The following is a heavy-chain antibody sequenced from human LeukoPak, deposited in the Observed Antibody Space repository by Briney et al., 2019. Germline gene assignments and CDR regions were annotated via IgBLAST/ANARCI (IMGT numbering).Heavy chain of an antibody. CDR1: GFTFSSYA. J-gene: IGHJ4*02. Sequence: GGSLRLSCAASGFTFSSYAMSWVRQAPGKGLEWVSAISGSGGSTYYADSVKGRFTISRDNSKNTLYLQMNSLRAEDTAVYYCAKGALVLRYFDWTLDYWGQGTLVTVSS. CDR3: AKGALVLRYFDWTLDY. CDR2: ISGSGGST. V-gene: IGHV3-23*01. D-gene: IGHD3-9*01.